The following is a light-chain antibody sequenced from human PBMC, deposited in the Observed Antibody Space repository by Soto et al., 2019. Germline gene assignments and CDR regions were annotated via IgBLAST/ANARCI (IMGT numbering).Light chain of an antibody. CDR3: QQRYSTPIT. V-gene: IGKV1-39*01. J-gene: IGKJ5*01. CDR2: AAS. Sequence: DLQMTQSPSSLSASVGDRVTITCRASQSISSYLNWYQQKPGKDPKLLIYAASSLQSGVPSRFSGSGSGTDFTLTIRSLHPEDFATYYCQQRYSTPITFGQGTRLEIK. CDR1: QSISSY.